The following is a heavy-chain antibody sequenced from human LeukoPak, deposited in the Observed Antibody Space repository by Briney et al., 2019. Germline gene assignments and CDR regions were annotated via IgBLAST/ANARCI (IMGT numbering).Heavy chain of an antibody. CDR3: VKDPHSSGRYYFDY. J-gene: IGHJ4*02. D-gene: IGHD6-19*01. CDR1: GFXFSNYA. Sequence: PGGSLRLSCSVSGFXFSNYAIHWVRQAPGKGLEYVSGISSNGGRTYYADSVKGRFTISKDNSKNTMYVQMSTLRVEDTAVYYCVKDPHSSGRYYFDYWGQGTLVTVSS. V-gene: IGHV3-64*05. CDR2: ISSNGGRT.